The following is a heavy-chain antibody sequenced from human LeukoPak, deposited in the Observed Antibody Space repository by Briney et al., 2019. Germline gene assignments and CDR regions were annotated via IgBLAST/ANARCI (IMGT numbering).Heavy chain of an antibody. D-gene: IGHD2-15*01. V-gene: IGHV3-30*02. CDR2: IRYDGSNK. J-gene: IGHJ3*02. Sequence: QPGGSLRLSCAASGFTFSGCGMHWVRQAPGKWLEWVAFIRYDGSNKYYADSVKGRFTISRDNSKNTLYLQMNSLRAEDTAVYYCAKDGGSDPDSFDIWGQGTMVTVSS. CDR1: GFTFSGCG. CDR3: AKDGGSDPDSFDI.